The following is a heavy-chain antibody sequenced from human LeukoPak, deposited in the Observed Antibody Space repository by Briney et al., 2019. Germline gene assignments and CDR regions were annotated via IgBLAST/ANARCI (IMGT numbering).Heavy chain of an antibody. CDR3: ARDPGYDILTGYNPNWFDP. Sequence: SETLSLTCTVSGGSISSGSYYWSWIRQPAGKGLEWIGRIYTSGNTNSHPSLKSRATISVDTSKNQFSLKLSSVTAADTAVYYCARDPGYDILTGYNPNWFDPWGQGTLVTVSS. D-gene: IGHD3-9*01. J-gene: IGHJ5*02. CDR1: GGSISSGSYY. CDR2: IYTSGNT. V-gene: IGHV4-61*02.